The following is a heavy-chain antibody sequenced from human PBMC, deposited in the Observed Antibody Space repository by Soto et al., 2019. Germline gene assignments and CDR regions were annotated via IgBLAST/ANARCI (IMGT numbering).Heavy chain of an antibody. D-gene: IGHD6-6*01. V-gene: IGHV4-59*01. CDR2: IYYSGST. Sequence: ASETLSLTCTVSGGSIRSYYWSWIRQPPGKGLEWIGYIYYSGSTNYNPSLKSRVTISLDTSKNQFSLNLSSVTAADTAVYYCARESSSSPYFDYWGQGTLVTVSS. CDR3: ARESSSSPYFDY. J-gene: IGHJ4*02. CDR1: GGSIRSYY.